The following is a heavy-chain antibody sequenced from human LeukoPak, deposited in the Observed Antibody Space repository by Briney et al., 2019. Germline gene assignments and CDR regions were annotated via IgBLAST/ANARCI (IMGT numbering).Heavy chain of an antibody. Sequence: PGGCLRHSCAPSVFTFSSYAMHCVRAAPRRGREWVGAISEGGSNKNYADYVTGRFTITRDNANNMSYLQMNSLRAEDTAVYYCTRNVCWRFEYWGQGTLVSVSS. CDR2: ISEGGSNK. J-gene: IGHJ4*02. CDR1: VFTFSSYA. D-gene: IGHD2-8*01. V-gene: IGHV3-33*05. CDR3: TRNVCWRFEY.